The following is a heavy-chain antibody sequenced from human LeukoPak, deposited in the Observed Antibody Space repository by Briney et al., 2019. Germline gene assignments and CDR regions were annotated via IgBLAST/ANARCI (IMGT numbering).Heavy chain of an antibody. CDR2: ISSSSGPI. CDR3: ARDFDGDYLAGYFDY. J-gene: IGHJ4*02. CDR1: GFTFSSYS. Sequence: GGSLRLSCAVSGFTFSSYSMNWVRQAPGKGLEWVSYISSSSGPIYYADSVKGRFTISRDNAKNSLYLQMNSLRAEDTAVYYCARDFDGDYLAGYFDYWGQGTLVTVSS. V-gene: IGHV3-48*04. D-gene: IGHD5-12*01.